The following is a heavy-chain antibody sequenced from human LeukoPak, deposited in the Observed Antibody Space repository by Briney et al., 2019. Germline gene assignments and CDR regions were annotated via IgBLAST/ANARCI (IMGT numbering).Heavy chain of an antibody. J-gene: IGHJ4*02. CDR2: IYHSGNT. CDR3: ARVRYNTGVDY. D-gene: IGHD1-1*01. Sequence: SETLSLTCTVSGYSISSGYYWGWIRPPPGKGLEWIGSIYHSGNTYYNPSLKSRVTISVDTSKNQFSLKLSSVTAADTAVYYCARVRYNTGVDYWGQGTLVTVSS. CDR1: GYSISSGYY. V-gene: IGHV4-38-2*02.